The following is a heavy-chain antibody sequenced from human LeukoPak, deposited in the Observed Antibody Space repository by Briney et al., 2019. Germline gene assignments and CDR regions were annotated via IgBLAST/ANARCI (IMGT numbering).Heavy chain of an antibody. CDR2: IYYSGST. D-gene: IGHD4-17*01. J-gene: IGHJ5*02. CDR1: GDSISNYY. Sequence: PSETLSLTCTVSGDSISNYYWTWIRQPPGKGLEWIGYIYYSGSTNYNPSLKSRVTISIDTSKNQFSLKLSSVTAADTAVYYCASGPDYGDYSWFDPWGQGTLVTVSS. V-gene: IGHV4-59*01. CDR3: ASGPDYGDYSWFDP.